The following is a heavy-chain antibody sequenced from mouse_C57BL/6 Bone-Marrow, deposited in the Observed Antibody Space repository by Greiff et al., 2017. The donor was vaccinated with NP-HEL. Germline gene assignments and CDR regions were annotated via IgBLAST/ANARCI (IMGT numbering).Heavy chain of an antibody. V-gene: IGHV2-5*01. CDR2: IWRGGST. CDR1: GFSLTSYG. CDR3: AKEGFHYYGSSPDY. Sequence: VQLVESGPGLVQPSQSLSITCTVSGFSLTSYGVHWVRQSPGKGLEWLGVIWRGGSTDYNAAFMSRLSITKDNSKSQVFFKMNSLQADDTAIYYCAKEGFHYYGSSPDYWGQGTTLTVSS. J-gene: IGHJ2*01. D-gene: IGHD1-1*01.